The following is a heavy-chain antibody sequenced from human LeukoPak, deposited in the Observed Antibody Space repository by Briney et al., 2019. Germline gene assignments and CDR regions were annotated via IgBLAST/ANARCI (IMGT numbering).Heavy chain of an antibody. CDR3: ARVGYSYGPFDY. CDR2: INHSGST. D-gene: IGHD5-18*01. V-gene: IGHV4-34*01. CDR1: GGSFSGYY. Sequence: SGTLSLTCAVYGGSFSGYYWSWIRQPPGKGLEWIGEINHSGSTNYNPSLKSRVTISVDTSKNQFSLKLSSVTAADTAVYYCARVGYSYGPFDYWGQGTLVTVSS. J-gene: IGHJ4*02.